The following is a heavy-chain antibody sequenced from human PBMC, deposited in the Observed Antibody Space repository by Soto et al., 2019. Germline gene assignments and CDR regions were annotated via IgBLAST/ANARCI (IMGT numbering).Heavy chain of an antibody. J-gene: IGHJ6*02. D-gene: IGHD1-1*01. V-gene: IGHV1-69*01. CDR2: IIPIFGTA. CDR3: ALWGFRDGNNSKYNYSGMDV. Sequence: VQLVQSGAEVKKPGSSVKLSCTASGGTFNRYTISWVRQAPGQGLEWMGGIIPIFGTANYAQKFQGRVAHLADESTSAAYMALRSLRSADTAVYYCALWGFRDGNNSKYNYSGMDVWGQGTKVIVSS. CDR1: GGTFNRYT.